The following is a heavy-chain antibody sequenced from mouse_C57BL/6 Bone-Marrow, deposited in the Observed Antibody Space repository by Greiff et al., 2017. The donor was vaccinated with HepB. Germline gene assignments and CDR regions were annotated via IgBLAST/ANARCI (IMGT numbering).Heavy chain of an antibody. D-gene: IGHD2-4*01. V-gene: IGHV1-85*01. J-gene: IGHJ3*01. Sequence: VQLVESGPELVKPGASVKLSCKASGYTFTSYDINWVKQRPGQGLEWIGWIYPRDGSTKYNEKFKGKATLTVDTSSSTAYMELHSLTSEDSAVYFCARCPYDYDGAWFAYWGQGTLVTVSA. CDR2: IYPRDGST. CDR1: GYTFTSYD. CDR3: ARCPYDYDGAWFAY.